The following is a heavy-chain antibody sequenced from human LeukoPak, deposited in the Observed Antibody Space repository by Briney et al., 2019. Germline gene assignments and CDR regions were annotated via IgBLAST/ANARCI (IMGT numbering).Heavy chain of an antibody. CDR1: GFTFSSYA. J-gene: IGHJ4*02. CDR2: ISGSGGST. Sequence: GGSLRLSCAAFGFTFSSYAMSWVRQAPGKGLEWVSAISGSGGSTYYADSVKGRFTISRDNSKNTLYLQMNSLRAEDTAVYYCAKDLIAARRSFDYWGQGTLVTVSS. D-gene: IGHD6-6*01. V-gene: IGHV3-23*01. CDR3: AKDLIAARRSFDY.